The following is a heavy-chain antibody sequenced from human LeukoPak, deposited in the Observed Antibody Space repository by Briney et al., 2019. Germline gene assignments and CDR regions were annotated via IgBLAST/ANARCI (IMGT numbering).Heavy chain of an antibody. V-gene: IGHV4-39*07. CDR1: GGSISSSSYY. CDR3: ARRQRGYSYGYYFDY. D-gene: IGHD5-18*01. CDR2: INHSGST. J-gene: IGHJ4*02. Sequence: PSETLSLTCTVSGGSISSSSYYWSWIRQPPGKGLEWIGEINHSGSTNYNPSLKSRVTISVDTSKNQFSLKLSSVTAADTAVYYCARRQRGYSYGYYFDYWGQGTLVTVSS.